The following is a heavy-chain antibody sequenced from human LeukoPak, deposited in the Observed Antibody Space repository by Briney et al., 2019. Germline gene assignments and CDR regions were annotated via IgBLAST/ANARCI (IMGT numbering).Heavy chain of an antibody. CDR3: TKPTTVGNWFDP. CDR1: GFTFSGSA. J-gene: IGHJ5*02. CDR2: IRIKANSDAT. Sequence: GGSLRLSCAASGFTFSGSAMHWVRQAPGEGLEWVGRIRIKANSDATAYAESVNGRFTISRDDSKNTAYLQMNSLKTEDTAVYYCTKPTTVGNWFDPWGQGTLVTVSS. V-gene: IGHV3-73*01. D-gene: IGHD4-23*01.